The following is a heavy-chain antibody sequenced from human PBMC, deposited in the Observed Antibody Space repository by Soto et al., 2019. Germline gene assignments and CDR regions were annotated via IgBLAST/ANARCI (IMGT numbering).Heavy chain of an antibody. V-gene: IGHV4-39*01. CDR3: ASQHYDFWSGYPSGFDP. D-gene: IGHD3-3*01. J-gene: IGHJ5*02. CDR1: GGSISSSSYY. CDR2: IYYSGST. Sequence: QLQLQESGPGLVKPSETLSLTCTVSGGSISSSSYYWGWIRQPPGKGLEWIGSIYYSGSTYYNPSLKSRVTISVDTSKNQFSLKLSSVTAADTAVYYCASQHYDFWSGYPSGFDPWGQGTLVTVSS.